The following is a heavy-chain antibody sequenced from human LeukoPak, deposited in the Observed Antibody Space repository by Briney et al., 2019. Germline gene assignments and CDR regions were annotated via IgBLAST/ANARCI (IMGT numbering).Heavy chain of an antibody. CDR3: TRRRVRDYYYYGLDV. CDR1: GFTFSGST. D-gene: IGHD3-10*01. J-gene: IGHJ6*02. CDR2: ITSIGDSYAT. V-gene: IGHV3-73*01. Sequence: PGGPLRLSCAASGFTFSGSTIHWVRQAPGKGLEWVGRITSIGDSYATAYAASVRVRFTLSRYDTKNTAYLQMNSLKTEDTAVYYCTRRRVRDYYYYGLDVWGQGATVTVSS.